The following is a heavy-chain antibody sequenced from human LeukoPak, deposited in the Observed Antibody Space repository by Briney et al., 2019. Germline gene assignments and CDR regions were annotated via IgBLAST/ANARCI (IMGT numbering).Heavy chain of an antibody. D-gene: IGHD6-19*01. CDR3: ARAVAAFDY. J-gene: IGHJ4*02. V-gene: IGHV3-7*05. CDR2: IKIDGNEK. Sequence: PGGSLRLSCVASGFTFSNYWLSWVRQAPGKGLEWVANIKIDGNEKYYVDSVRGRFTISRDNAKNSLYLQMNSLRAEDTAVYYCARAVAAFDYWGQGTLVTVSS. CDR1: GFTFSNYW.